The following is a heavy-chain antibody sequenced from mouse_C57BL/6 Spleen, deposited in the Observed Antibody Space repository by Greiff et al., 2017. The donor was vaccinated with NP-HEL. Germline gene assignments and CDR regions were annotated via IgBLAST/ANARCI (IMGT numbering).Heavy chain of an antibody. CDR2: IDPETGGT. CDR1: GYTFTDYE. J-gene: IGHJ2*01. CDR3: TRRTRIDY. V-gene: IGHV1-15*01. D-gene: IGHD3-3*01. Sequence: QVQLKESGAELVRPGASVTLSCKASGYTFTDYEMHWVKQTPVHGLEWIGAIDPETGGTAYNQKFKGKAILTADKSSSTAYMELRSLTSEDSAVYYCTRRTRIDYWGQGTTLTVSS.